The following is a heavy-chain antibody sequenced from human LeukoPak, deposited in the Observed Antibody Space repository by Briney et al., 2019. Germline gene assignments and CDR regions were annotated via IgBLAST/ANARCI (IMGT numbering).Heavy chain of an antibody. CDR3: ARDRVGVWSGYPEFDY. Sequence: GGSLRLSCAASGFTFSNSWMHWVRQAPGEGLVWVSRMDSDGSSIDYADSVKGRFTISRDNAKNTLYLQMNSLRAEDTAVYYCARDRVGVWSGYPEFDYWGQGTLVTVSS. J-gene: IGHJ4*02. D-gene: IGHD3-3*01. V-gene: IGHV3-74*01. CDR1: GFTFSNSW. CDR2: MDSDGSSI.